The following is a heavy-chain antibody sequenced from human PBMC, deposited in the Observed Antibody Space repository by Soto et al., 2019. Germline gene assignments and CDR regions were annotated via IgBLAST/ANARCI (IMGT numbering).Heavy chain of an antibody. J-gene: IGHJ3*02. Sequence: PGGSLRLSCAASGFTFSNAWMSWVRQAPGKGLEWVGRIKSKTDGGTTDYAAPVKGRFTISRDDSKNTLYLQMNSLKTEDTAVYYCTTDLVVVAAAPDAFDIWGQGTMVTVSS. CDR2: IKSKTDGGTT. CDR1: GFTFSNAW. CDR3: TTDLVVVAAAPDAFDI. V-gene: IGHV3-15*01. D-gene: IGHD2-15*01.